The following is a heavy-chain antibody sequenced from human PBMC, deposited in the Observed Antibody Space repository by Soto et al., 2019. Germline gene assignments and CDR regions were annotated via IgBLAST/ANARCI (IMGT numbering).Heavy chain of an antibody. J-gene: IGHJ4*02. Sequence: QVQLQESGPGLVKPSETLSLSCTVSGGSISPYHWSWIRQPPEKGLEWIGYIFHSGSTNYNPSLKSRVTISVDTHENQFSLKLSSVTAADTAVYYCARHRGPSPYYLDYWGQGTLVTVSS. V-gene: IGHV4-59*08. CDR2: IFHSGST. CDR3: ARHRGPSPYYLDY. CDR1: GGSISPYH.